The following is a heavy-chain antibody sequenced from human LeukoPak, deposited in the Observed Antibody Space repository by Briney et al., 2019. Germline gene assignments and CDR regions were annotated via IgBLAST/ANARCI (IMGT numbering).Heavy chain of an antibody. J-gene: IGHJ4*02. V-gene: IGHV1-2*02. CDR2: INPYSGGI. CDR3: ARSPLTPNPHFDY. CDR1: GYTFTDYY. Sequence: WASVKVSCKASGYTFTDYYMHWVRQAPGQGLEWMGWINPYSGGISYAQNFQGRVTMTRDTSISTAYMELSRLRSDDAAVYYCARSPLTPNPHFDYWGQGTLVTVSS. D-gene: IGHD3-16*01.